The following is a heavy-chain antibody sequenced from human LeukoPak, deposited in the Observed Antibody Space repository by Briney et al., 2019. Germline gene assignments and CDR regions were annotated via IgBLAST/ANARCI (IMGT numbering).Heavy chain of an antibody. CDR1: GGPFSGYY. D-gene: IGHD3-3*01. J-gene: IGHJ4*02. Sequence: KTSETLSLTCAVYGGPFSGYYWSWIRQPPGKGLEWIGEINHSGSTSYNPSLKSRVTISVDTSKNQFSLTLSSVTAADTAVYYCARLYFSRNVFIPARWDYWGQGTLVTVSS. CDR2: INHSGST. V-gene: IGHV4-34*01. CDR3: ARLYFSRNVFIPARWDY.